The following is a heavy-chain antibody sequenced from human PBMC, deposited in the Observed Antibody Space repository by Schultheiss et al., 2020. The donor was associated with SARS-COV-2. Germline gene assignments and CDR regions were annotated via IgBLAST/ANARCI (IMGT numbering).Heavy chain of an antibody. Sequence: SETLSLTCAVSGGSISSSNWWSWVRQPPGKGLEWIGELNDSGSTNYNPSLKSRVTISVDMSKNQFSLKLSSVTAADTAVYYCARGRRGNGSFNWGQGTLVTVSS. CDR1: GGSISSSNW. D-gene: IGHD1-26*01. CDR2: LNDSGST. V-gene: IGHV4-4*02. J-gene: IGHJ4*02. CDR3: ARGRRGNGSFN.